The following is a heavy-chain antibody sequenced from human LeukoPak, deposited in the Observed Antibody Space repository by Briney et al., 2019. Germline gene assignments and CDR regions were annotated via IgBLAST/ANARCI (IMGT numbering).Heavy chain of an antibody. V-gene: IGHV3-21*01. CDR1: GFTFSSYS. Sequence: IPGGSLRLSCAASGFTFSSYSMNWVRQAPGKGLEWVASISTTSDYIYYEDSLKGRLAISRGNAKNSLYLQMNSLRAEDTAVYYCARGGIWSQGLDHWGQGTLVTVSS. CDR2: ISTTSDYI. CDR3: ARGGIWSQGLDH. J-gene: IGHJ4*02. D-gene: IGHD1-1*01.